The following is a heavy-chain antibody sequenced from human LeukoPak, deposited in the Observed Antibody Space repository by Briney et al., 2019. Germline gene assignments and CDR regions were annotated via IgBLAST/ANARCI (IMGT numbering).Heavy chain of an antibody. CDR2: ISAYNGNT. Sequence: ASVKVSCKASGYTFTSYGISWVRHGPGQGLEWMGWISAYNGNTNDAQKLQGRVTMTTDTSTSTAYMELRSLRSDETAVYYCARDPKIIGSTSDFDYWGQGTLVTVSS. J-gene: IGHJ4*02. D-gene: IGHD5-12*01. V-gene: IGHV1-18*01. CDR1: GYTFTSYG. CDR3: ARDPKIIGSTSDFDY.